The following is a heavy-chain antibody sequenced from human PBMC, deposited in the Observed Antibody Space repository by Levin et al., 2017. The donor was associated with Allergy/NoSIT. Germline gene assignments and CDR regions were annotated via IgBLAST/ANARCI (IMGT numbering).Heavy chain of an antibody. CDR1: GFTFSDYW. V-gene: IGHV3-7*05. Sequence: HPGESLKISCEASGFTFSDYWMSWVRQPSGKGLEWVARINKGRNEISYVDSVKGRFTISGDDGKKSLYLQMNSLRVEDTAVYYCVRGGGYYGSWWGQGALVTVSS. D-gene: IGHD3-10*01. CDR3: VRGGGYYGSW. CDR2: INKGRNEI. J-gene: IGHJ4*02.